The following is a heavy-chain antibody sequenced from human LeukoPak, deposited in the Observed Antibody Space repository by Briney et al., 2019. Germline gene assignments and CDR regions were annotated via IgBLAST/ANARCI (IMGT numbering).Heavy chain of an antibody. J-gene: IGHJ4*02. CDR1: GFTFRNSA. Sequence: PGGSLRLSCAASGFTFRNSAMSWVRQAPGKGLEWVSTISGSGVCTYYADSVKGRFTISRDNFKNTLYLQMNSLRAEDTAVYYCAKNNWNDMPFVDDWGQGTLVSVCS. D-gene: IGHD1-20*01. V-gene: IGHV3-23*01. CDR2: ISGSGVCT. CDR3: AKNNWNDMPFVDD.